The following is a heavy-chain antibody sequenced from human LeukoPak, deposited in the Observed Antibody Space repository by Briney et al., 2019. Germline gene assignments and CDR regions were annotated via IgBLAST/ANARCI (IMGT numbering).Heavy chain of an antibody. Sequence: GGSLRLSCAASGFSFSNYGMSWVRQAPGKGLEWVSAISDRGSSTYFADSVKGRFSISRDNSKNTLYLLMNSLRAEDTAIYYCAKIGTTETGYFDYWAREPWSPSPQ. CDR3: AKIGTTETGYFDY. J-gene: IGHJ4*02. CDR1: GFSFSNYG. D-gene: IGHD1-1*01. CDR2: ISDRGSST. V-gene: IGHV3-23*01.